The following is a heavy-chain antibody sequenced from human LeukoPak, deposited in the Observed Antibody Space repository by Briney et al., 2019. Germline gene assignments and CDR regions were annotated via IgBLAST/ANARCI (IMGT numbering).Heavy chain of an antibody. CDR1: GFTFSSYA. D-gene: IGHD1-26*01. V-gene: IGHV3-30*14. CDR3: ARYSGTFSNSYFDC. CDR2: ILYDGTMK. J-gene: IGHJ4*02. Sequence: GGSLRLSCAASGFTFSSYAMHWVRQAPGKGLEWVAVILYDGTMKYYADSVKGRFTISRDNSQNTLYLQMNSLRAEDTAVYYCARYSGTFSNSYFDCWGQGTLVTVSS.